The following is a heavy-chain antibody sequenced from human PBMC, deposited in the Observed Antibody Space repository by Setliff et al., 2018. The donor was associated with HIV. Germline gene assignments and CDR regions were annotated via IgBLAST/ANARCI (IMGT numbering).Heavy chain of an antibody. CDR2: INHSGST. V-gene: IGHV4-39*07. Sequence: SETLSLTCTVSGGSISRGSYSWGWIRQPPGKGLEWIGEINHSGSTNYNPSLKSRVTISVDTSKNQFSLKLSSVTAADTAVYYCARDRRITMVRGVMNYYYMDVWGKGTTVTVSS. CDR1: GGSISRGSYS. J-gene: IGHJ6*03. D-gene: IGHD3-10*01. CDR3: ARDRRITMVRGVMNYYYMDV.